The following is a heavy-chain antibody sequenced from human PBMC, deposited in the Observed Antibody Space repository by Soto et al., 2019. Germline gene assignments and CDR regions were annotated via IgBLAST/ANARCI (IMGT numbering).Heavy chain of an antibody. J-gene: IGHJ5*02. CDR1: GGSISSSSYY. CDR2: IYYSGST. CDR3: ARRPPGLRYFDWLGTSNWFDP. D-gene: IGHD3-9*01. Sequence: QLQLQESGPGLVKPSETLSLTCTVSGGSISSSSYYWGWIRQPPGKGLEWIGSIYYSGSTYYNPSLKSRVTISVDTSKNQFSLKLSSVTAADTAVYYCARRPPGLRYFDWLGTSNWFDPWGQGTLVTVSS. V-gene: IGHV4-39*01.